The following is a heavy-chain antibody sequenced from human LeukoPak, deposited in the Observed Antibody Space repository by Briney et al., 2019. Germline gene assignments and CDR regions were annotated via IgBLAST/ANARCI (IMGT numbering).Heavy chain of an antibody. CDR1: SGSISSSTYY. Sequence: AETLSLTCTVSSGSISSSTYYWGWIRQPPGKGLEWIGCIYFSGSTYYNPSLKSRVTISVDTSKNQFSLNLNSVTAADTAVYYCGAALREGSIAAAPYWGQGTLVTVSS. J-gene: IGHJ4*02. CDR2: IYFSGST. V-gene: IGHV4-39*01. CDR3: GAALREGSIAAAPY. D-gene: IGHD6-25*01.